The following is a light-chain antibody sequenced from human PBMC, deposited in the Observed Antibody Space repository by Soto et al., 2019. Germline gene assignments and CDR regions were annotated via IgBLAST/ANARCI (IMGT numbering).Light chain of an antibody. CDR2: TVS. Sequence: DIQLTQSPSFLSASVGDRLTITCRASQDIRSSLAWYQQKPGKAPNLLIHTVSTLQSGVPSRFSGSRSGTEFTITISSLQPEDFATYYCQQFNSSPFTFGGGTKVEI. V-gene: IGKV1-9*01. CDR3: QQFNSSPFT. J-gene: IGKJ4*01. CDR1: QDIRSS.